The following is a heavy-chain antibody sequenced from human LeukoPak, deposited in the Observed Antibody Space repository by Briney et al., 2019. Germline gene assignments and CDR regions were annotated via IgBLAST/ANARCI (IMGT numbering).Heavy chain of an antibody. V-gene: IGHV4-31*11. D-gene: IGHD6-19*01. CDR3: ARRLASGWYGYYFDY. CDR1: GGSLSSGGYY. Sequence: PSETLSLTCAVSGGSLSSGGYYWSWIRQHPGKGLEWIGYIYYSGSAYYNPSLKSRVTTSLDTSKNQFSLKLSSVTAADTAVYYCARRLASGWYGYYFDYWGQGTLVTVSS. J-gene: IGHJ4*02. CDR2: IYYSGSA.